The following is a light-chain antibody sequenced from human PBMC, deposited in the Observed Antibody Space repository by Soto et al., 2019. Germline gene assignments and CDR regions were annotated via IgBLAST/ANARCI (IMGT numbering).Light chain of an antibody. V-gene: IGKV1-17*01. J-gene: IGKJ2*01. CDR2: AAS. CDR3: LQHNSYPFT. CDR1: QAIRND. Sequence: DIQMTQSPSSLSASVGDRVTITCRASQAIRNDLAWFQQKPGKAHKRLIYAASSLQGGVPSRFSGSGSGKDFTLTISSLQPEDFATYYCLQHNSYPFTFGQGTELDIK.